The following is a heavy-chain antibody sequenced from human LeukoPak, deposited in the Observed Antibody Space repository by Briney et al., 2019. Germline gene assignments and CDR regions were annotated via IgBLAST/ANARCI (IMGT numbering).Heavy chain of an antibody. J-gene: IGHJ4*02. V-gene: IGHV4-59*11. CDR3: TRWTHYQPFDY. Sequence: SETLSLTCTVSGGSISSHYWSWIRQPPGRGLEWIGYIYYSGSTNYNPSLKGRVTISVDTSKNQFSLKLSSVTAADTAVYYCTRWTHYQPFDYWGQGTLVTVSS. CDR2: IYYSGST. CDR1: GGSISSHY. D-gene: IGHD3/OR15-3a*01.